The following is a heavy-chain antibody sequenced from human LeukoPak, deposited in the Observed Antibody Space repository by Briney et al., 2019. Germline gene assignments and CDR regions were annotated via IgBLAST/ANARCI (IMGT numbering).Heavy chain of an antibody. J-gene: IGHJ4*02. V-gene: IGHV4-59*01. CDR1: GGSISSYY. Sequence: SETLSLTCTVSGGSISSYYWSWIRQPPGKGLEWIGYIHYSGSTNNNPSLKSRVTISVDTSKNQFSLKLSSVTAADTAVYYCARQTGSGLFILPGGQGTLVTVSS. D-gene: IGHD3/OR15-3a*01. CDR2: IHYSGST. CDR3: ARQTGSGLFILP.